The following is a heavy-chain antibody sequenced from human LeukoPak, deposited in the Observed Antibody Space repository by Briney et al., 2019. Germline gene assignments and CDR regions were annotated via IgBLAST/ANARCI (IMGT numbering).Heavy chain of an antibody. D-gene: IGHD2-15*01. CDR2: ISGGGDIT. Sequence: PGGSLRLFCAASGFNFANHAMSWVRQTAGKGLEWVSAISGGGDITYYADSVKGRFTISRDNSKDTLFLQMHSLRPGDTAVYYCVREDTPATAHYWGQGTLVTISS. V-gene: IGHV3-23*01. CDR1: GFNFANHA. CDR3: VREDTPATAHY. J-gene: IGHJ4*02.